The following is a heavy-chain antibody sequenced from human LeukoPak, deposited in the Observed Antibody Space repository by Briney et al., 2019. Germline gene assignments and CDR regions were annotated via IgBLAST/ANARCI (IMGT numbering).Heavy chain of an antibody. Sequence: SETLSLTCTVSGGPISSGSYYWSWIRQPPGKGLEWIGYIYYSGSTNYNPSLKSRVTISVDTSKNQFSLKLSSVTAADTAVYYCARMTNWGQGTLVAVSS. CDR2: IYYSGST. CDR1: GGPISSGSYY. J-gene: IGHJ4*02. V-gene: IGHV4-61*01. CDR3: ARMTN.